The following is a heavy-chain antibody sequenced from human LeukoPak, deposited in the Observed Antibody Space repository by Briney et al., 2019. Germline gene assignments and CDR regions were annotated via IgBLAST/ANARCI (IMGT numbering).Heavy chain of an antibody. D-gene: IGHD1-14*01. Sequence: TGGSLRLSCAASGFTFDDYAMHWVRQAPGKGLEWVSGISWNSGSMGYADSVKGRFTISRDNAKNSLYLQMNSLRAEDTALYYLAKGLNLYHRGQGTLVNGSS. CDR3: AKGLNLYH. J-gene: IGHJ4*02. CDR2: ISWNSGSM. V-gene: IGHV3-9*01. CDR1: GFTFDDYA.